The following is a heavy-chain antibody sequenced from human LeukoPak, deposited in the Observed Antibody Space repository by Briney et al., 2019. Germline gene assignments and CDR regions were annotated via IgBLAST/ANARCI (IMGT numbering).Heavy chain of an antibody. CDR3: ARDQMTTVTNKFSGWFDP. J-gene: IGHJ5*02. Sequence: ASVKLCCTASGSTFSDHFIHWVRQAPAPGQEWMGYLNPNTGATNYAQKLQGRVTMIRDTSISTAYMELSSLTSDDAAVYYCARDQMTTVTNKFSGWFDPWGQGTLVTVSS. CDR1: GSTFSDHF. V-gene: IGHV1-2*02. D-gene: IGHD4-17*01. CDR2: LNPNTGAT.